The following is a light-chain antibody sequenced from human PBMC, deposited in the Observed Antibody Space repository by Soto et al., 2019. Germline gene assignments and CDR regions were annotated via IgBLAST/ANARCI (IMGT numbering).Light chain of an antibody. CDR3: MQTLKFWT. V-gene: IGKV2-28*01. CDR1: QSLLHRDGHTY. J-gene: IGKJ1*01. Sequence: DIVMTQSPLSLSVTPGEPASISCRSSQSLLHRDGHTYLDWYLQKPGQSPQLLIYLTSNRASGVPDRFSGSGSGTDFTLRISSVEAEDVGVYYCMQTLKFWTFGQGTKVEIE. CDR2: LTS.